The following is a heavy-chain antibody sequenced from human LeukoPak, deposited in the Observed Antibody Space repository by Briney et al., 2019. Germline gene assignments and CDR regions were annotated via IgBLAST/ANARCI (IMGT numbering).Heavy chain of an antibody. CDR1: GDTFTSYD. Sequence: ASVKVPCKASGDTFTSYDINWVRQVTGQGLEWMGWMNPNSGNTGYAQKFQGRVTMTRNTSISTAYMELSSLRSEDTAVYYCARGGLRFYGAHFDYWGQGTLVTVSS. V-gene: IGHV1-8*01. J-gene: IGHJ4*02. D-gene: IGHD4-17*01. CDR3: ARGGLRFYGAHFDY. CDR2: MNPNSGNT.